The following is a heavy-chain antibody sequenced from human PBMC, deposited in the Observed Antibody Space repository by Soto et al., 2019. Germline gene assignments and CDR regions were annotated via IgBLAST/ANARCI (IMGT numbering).Heavy chain of an antibody. V-gene: IGHV2-70*01. D-gene: IGHD3-3*01. Sequence: SGPTLVNPTQTLTLTCTFSGFSLSTSGMCVSWIRQPPGKALEWLALIDWDDDKYYSTSLKTRLTISKDTSKNQVVLTMTNMDPVDTATYYCARIRSGFYYYGMDVWGQGTTVTVSS. CDR1: GFSLSTSGMC. CDR3: ARIRSGFYYYGMDV. CDR2: IDWDDDK. J-gene: IGHJ6*02.